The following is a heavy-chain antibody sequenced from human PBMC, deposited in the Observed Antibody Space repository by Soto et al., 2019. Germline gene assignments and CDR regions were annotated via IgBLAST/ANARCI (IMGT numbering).Heavy chain of an antibody. V-gene: IGHV4-59*01. Sequence: QVQLQESGPGLVKPSETLSLTCTVSGGSISSYYWSWIRQPPGKGLEWIGYIYYSGSTNYNPSLKSRVTISVDTSKNQFSVKLSSVTAADTAVYYGARRYGSAFDIWGQGTMVTVSS. D-gene: IGHD3-10*01. CDR2: IYYSGST. CDR1: GGSISSYY. CDR3: ARRYGSAFDI. J-gene: IGHJ3*02.